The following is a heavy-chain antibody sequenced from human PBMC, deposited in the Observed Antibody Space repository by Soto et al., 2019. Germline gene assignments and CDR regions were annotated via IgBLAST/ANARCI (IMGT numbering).Heavy chain of an antibody. CDR2: IIPVFGTT. CDR1: GGLFSSFA. J-gene: IGHJ4*01. D-gene: IGHD3-16*02. V-gene: IGHV1-69*01. Sequence: QEQLVQSGAEVKKPGSSVKVSCKDSGGLFSSFAITWVRNDPGQVLEGMGRIIPVFGTTHYAQKFQGRFKITTDESSNTAYMELSILTSDDKAIYYCAKGVVRYVSCNDCWRHGNHVTVSS. CDR3: AKGVVRYVSCNDC.